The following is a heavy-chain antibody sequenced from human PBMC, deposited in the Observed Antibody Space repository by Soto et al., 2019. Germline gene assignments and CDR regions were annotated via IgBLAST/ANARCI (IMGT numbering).Heavy chain of an antibody. CDR3: ARSPPGHWNDGAFDI. V-gene: IGHV3-30-3*01. Sequence: QVQLVESGGGVVQPGRSLRLSCAASGFTFSSYAMHWVRQAPGKGLEWVAVISYDGSNKYYADSVKGRFTISRDNSKNTLYLQMNSLRAEDTAVYYCARSPPGHWNDGAFDIWGQGTMVTVSS. J-gene: IGHJ3*02. CDR1: GFTFSSYA. CDR2: ISYDGSNK. D-gene: IGHD1-1*01.